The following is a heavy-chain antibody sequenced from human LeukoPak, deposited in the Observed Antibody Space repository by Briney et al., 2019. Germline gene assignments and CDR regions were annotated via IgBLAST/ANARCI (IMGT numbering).Heavy chain of an antibody. CDR1: GGSFSGYY. CDR2: INHSGST. V-gene: IGHV4-34*01. CDR3: AGRYYYGSGSPDY. Sequence: SETLSLTCAVYGGSFSGYYWSWIRQPPGKGLEWIGEINHSGSTNYNPSLKSRVTISVDTSKNQFSLKLSSVTAADTAVYYCAGRYYYGSGSPDYWGQGTLVTVSS. D-gene: IGHD3-10*01. J-gene: IGHJ4*02.